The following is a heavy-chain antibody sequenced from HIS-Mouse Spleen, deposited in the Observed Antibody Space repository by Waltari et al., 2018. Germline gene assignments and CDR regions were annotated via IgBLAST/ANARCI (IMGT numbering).Heavy chain of an antibody. D-gene: IGHD6-13*01. CDR1: GFTFRSYG. CDR3: AKATSYSSSWFDY. V-gene: IGHV3-33*06. CDR2: IWYDGSNK. J-gene: IGHJ4*02. Sequence: QVQLVESGGGVVQPGRSLRLSCAASGFTFRSYGMHWVRQAPGKGLEWVACIWYDGSNKYYADSVKGRFTISRDNSKNTLYLQMNSLRAEDTAVYYCAKATSYSSSWFDYWGQGTLVTVSS.